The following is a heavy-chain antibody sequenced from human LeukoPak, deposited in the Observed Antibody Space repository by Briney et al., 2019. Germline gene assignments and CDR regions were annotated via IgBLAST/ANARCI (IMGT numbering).Heavy chain of an antibody. Sequence: GGSLRLSCAASGFSFSSYEMNWVRQAPGKGLEWVSHSNRRGSTTYYADSVRGRFTISRDNAQNSLYLQMNSLRVEDTAVYYCARARYSSGWSYFHSWGQGTLVTVSS. CDR3: ARARYSSGWSYFHS. CDR2: SNRRGSTT. V-gene: IGHV3-48*03. CDR1: GFSFSSYE. D-gene: IGHD6-19*01. J-gene: IGHJ4*02.